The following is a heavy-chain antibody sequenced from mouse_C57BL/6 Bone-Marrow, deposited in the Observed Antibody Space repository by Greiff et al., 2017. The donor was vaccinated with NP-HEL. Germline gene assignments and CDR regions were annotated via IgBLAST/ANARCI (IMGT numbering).Heavy chain of an antibody. CDR2: INPNNGGT. CDR1: GYTFTDYN. J-gene: IGHJ1*03. CDR3: AIIYYGNYGYFDV. V-gene: IGHV1-18*01. D-gene: IGHD2-1*01. Sequence: EVQLQQSGPELVKPGASVKIPCKASGYTFTDYNMDWVKQSHGKSLEWIGDINPNNGGTIYNQKFKGKATLTVDKSSSTAYMELRSLTSEDTAVYYCAIIYYGNYGYFDVWGTGTTVTVSS.